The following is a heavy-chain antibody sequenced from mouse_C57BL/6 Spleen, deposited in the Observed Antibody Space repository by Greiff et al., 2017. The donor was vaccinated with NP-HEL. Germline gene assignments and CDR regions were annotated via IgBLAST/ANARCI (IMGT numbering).Heavy chain of an antibody. CDR3: ARRYGNLDY. CDR1: GFTFSSYT. CDR2: ISGGGGNT. D-gene: IGHD2-1*01. Sequence: EVQGVESGGGLVKPGGSLKLSCAASGFTFSSYTMSWVRQTPEKRLEWVATISGGGGNTYYPDSVKGRFTISRDNAKNTLYLQMSSLRSEDTALYYCARRYGNLDYWGQGTTLTVSS. J-gene: IGHJ2*01. V-gene: IGHV5-9*01.